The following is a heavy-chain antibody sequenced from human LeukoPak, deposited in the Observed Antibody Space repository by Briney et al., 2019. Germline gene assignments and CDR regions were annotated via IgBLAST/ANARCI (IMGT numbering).Heavy chain of an antibody. CDR2: INHSGST. CDR3: ARRVRNCSSTSCYAEDAFDI. D-gene: IGHD2-2*01. V-gene: IGHV4-34*01. J-gene: IGHJ3*02. CDR1: GGSFSGYY. Sequence: SETLSLTCAVYGGSFSGYYWSWIRQPPGKGLEWIGEINHSGSTNYNPSLKSRVTISVDTSKNQFSLKLSSVTAADTAVYYCARRVRNCSSTSCYAEDAFDIWGQGTMVTVSS.